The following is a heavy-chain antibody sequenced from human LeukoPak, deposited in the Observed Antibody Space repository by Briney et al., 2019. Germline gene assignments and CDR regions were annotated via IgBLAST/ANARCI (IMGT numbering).Heavy chain of an antibody. J-gene: IGHJ3*02. Sequence: GESLKISCKGSGYSFTSYWIGWVRQMPGKGLEWMGIIYPGDSDTRYSPSFQGQVTISADKSISTAYLQWSSLKASDTAMYYCASHYGSGQLVPNDAFDIWGQGTMVTVSS. CDR2: IYPGDSDT. V-gene: IGHV5-51*01. CDR1: GYSFTSYW. D-gene: IGHD3-10*01. CDR3: ASHYGSGQLVPNDAFDI.